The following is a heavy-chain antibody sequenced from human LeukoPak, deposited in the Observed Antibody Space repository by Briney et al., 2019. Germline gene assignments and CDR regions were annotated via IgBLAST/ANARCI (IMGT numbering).Heavy chain of an antibody. D-gene: IGHD3-16*01. Sequence: GGSLRLSCAASGFTFSTFVMQWVRQAPGKGLEWVAVISSNGNNKYYADSVKGRFTISRDNSRNTLYLQMNSLRPDDTALYYCAKDLPGVTVFGAFDIWGLGTMVIVSS. CDR3: AKDLPGVTVFGAFDI. V-gene: IGHV3-30*18. CDR1: GFTFSTFV. CDR2: ISSNGNNK. J-gene: IGHJ3*02.